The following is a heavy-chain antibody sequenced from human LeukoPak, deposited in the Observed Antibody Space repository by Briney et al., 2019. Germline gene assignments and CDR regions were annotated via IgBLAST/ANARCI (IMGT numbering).Heavy chain of an antibody. Sequence: GESLKISCKVSGYRFSDYWIGWVRQMPGKGLEWMGIIYPSDSDAKYSPSLQGHVSISADKSITTAYLQWSSLKASDTAMYYCARPGRGALFEYWGQGTLVPVSS. CDR3: ARPGRGALFEY. CDR1: GYRFSDYW. J-gene: IGHJ4*02. V-gene: IGHV5-51*01. CDR2: IYPSDSDA. D-gene: IGHD3-10*01.